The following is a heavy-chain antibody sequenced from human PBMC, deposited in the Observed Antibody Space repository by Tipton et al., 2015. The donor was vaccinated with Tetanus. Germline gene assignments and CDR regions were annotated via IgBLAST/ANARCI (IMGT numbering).Heavy chain of an antibody. D-gene: IGHD3-10*01. V-gene: IGHV3-11*01. CDR3: GTLVRGVLLTRVIEN. CDR2: ISGSGNTV. J-gene: IGHJ4*02. CDR1: DSIASHSY. Sequence: QVQLVQSGGHGIQPGGSLRLPCAVSDSIASHSYVTWVRQAPGKGLEWVSYISGSGNTVYLADSVKGRMTTSRDNAERNLYLQMDNLRVEDTAVYYCGTLVRGVLLTRVIENWGQGTLVTVSS.